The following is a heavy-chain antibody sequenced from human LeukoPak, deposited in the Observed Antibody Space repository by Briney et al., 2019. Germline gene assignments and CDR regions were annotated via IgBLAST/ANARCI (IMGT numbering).Heavy chain of an antibody. V-gene: IGHV4-59*01. J-gene: IGHJ3*02. Sequence: SETLSLTCTVSGGSISSYYLSWIRQPQGKGLEWIGYIYYSGSTNYNPSLKSRVTISVDTSKNQFSLKLSSVTAADTAVYYCAREGYCSSTSCLDAFDIWGQGTMVTVSS. D-gene: IGHD2-2*01. CDR2: IYYSGST. CDR3: AREGYCSSTSCLDAFDI. CDR1: GGSISSYY.